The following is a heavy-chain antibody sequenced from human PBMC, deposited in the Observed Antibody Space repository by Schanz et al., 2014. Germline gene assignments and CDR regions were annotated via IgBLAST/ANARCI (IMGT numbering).Heavy chain of an antibody. CDR2: IGYLGDT. V-gene: IGHV3-23*04. D-gene: IGHD2-15*01. CDR3: AKARRKSNCSGGRCFHCSYYGMDV. J-gene: IGHJ6*02. CDR1: GFTFSSYA. Sequence: EQLVESGGGLVKPGGSLRLSCAASGFTFSSYAMSWVRQAPGKGLEWVSTIGYLGDTYYPDSVKGRFTVSRDSGQNSLYLQMNSLRAGDTAVYYCAKARRKSNCSGGRCFHCSYYGMDVWGQGTTXTVSS.